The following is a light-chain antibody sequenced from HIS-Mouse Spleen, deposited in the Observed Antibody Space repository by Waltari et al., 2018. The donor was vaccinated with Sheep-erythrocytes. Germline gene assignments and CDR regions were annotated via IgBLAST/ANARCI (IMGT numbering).Light chain of an antibody. CDR3: CSYAGSSTPWV. CDR2: EGS. CDR1: SSDVGSYNL. J-gene: IGLJ3*02. V-gene: IGLV2-23*01. Sequence: QSALTQPASVSGSPGQSITISCTGTSSDVGSYNLVSWYQQHPGKAPKLMIYEGSKRPSGVSKRCSCSKSGNTASLTSSGLQAEDEADYYCCSYAGSSTPWVFGGGTKLTVL.